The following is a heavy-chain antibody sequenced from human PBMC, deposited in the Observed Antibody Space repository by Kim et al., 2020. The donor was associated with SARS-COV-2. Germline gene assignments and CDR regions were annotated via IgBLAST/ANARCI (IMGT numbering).Heavy chain of an antibody. V-gene: IGHV3-23*01. D-gene: IGHD3-10*01. Sequence: SVQGRFTNSRDNSKSTIYLQMNSLRAEDTAVYYCAKAWATYYYGSGSYYWGQGPLVTVSS. J-gene: IGHJ4*02. CDR3: AKAWATYYYGSGSYY.